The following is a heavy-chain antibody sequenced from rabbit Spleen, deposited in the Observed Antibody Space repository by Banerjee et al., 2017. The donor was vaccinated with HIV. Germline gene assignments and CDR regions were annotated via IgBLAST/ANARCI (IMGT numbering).Heavy chain of an antibody. CDR2: IDSGDVGT. CDR1: GFSFSSYW. CDR3: ARDAGSGPYIDGYFSL. Sequence: LQESGGGLVQPEGSLTLTCTASGFSFSSYWMCWVRQAPGKGLEWIGCIDSGDVGTYYASWAKGRITIAKTSSTMDLQMTSLTVADTATYFCARDAGSGPYIDGYFSLWGPGTLVTVS. V-gene: IGHV1S45*01. D-gene: IGHD8-1*01. J-gene: IGHJ4*01.